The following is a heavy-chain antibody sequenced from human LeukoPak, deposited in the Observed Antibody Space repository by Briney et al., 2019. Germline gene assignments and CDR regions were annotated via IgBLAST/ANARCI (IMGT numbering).Heavy chain of an antibody. CDR1: GGSISSYY. Sequence: SETLSLTCTVSGGSISSYYWSWIRQPPGKGLEWIGYIYYSGSTNYNPSLKSRVTISVDTSKNQFSLKLSSVTAADTAVYCCARVSGSSTSCLDYWGQGTLVTVSS. J-gene: IGHJ4*02. D-gene: IGHD2-2*01. V-gene: IGHV4-59*01. CDR3: ARVSGSSTSCLDY. CDR2: IYYSGST.